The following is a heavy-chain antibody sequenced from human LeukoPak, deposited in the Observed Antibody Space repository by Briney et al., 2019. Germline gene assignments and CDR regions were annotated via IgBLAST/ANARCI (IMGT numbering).Heavy chain of an antibody. CDR2: IKSKTDGGTT. D-gene: IGHD5-12*01. V-gene: IGHV3-15*01. Sequence: GGSLGLSCAASGFTFSNAWMSWVRQAPGKGLEWVGRIKSKTDGGTTDYAAPVKGRFTISRDDSKNTLYLQMNSLKTEDTAVYYCTTVATRSYAADWFDPWGQGTLVTVSS. J-gene: IGHJ5*02. CDR3: TTVATRSYAADWFDP. CDR1: GFTFSNAW.